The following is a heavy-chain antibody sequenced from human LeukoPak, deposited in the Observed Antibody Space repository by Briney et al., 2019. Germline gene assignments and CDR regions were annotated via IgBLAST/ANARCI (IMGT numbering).Heavy chain of an antibody. V-gene: IGHV3-49*04. CDR2: IRSKAYGGTT. J-gene: IGHJ6*03. CDR1: GFTFGDYA. D-gene: IGHD3-3*01. CDR3: TRQYYDFWSGYSYYYYYYVDV. Sequence: PGRSLRLSCTASGFTFGDYAMSWVRQAPGKGLEWVGFIRSKAYGGTTEYAASVKGRFTISRDDSKSIAYLQMNSLKTEDTAVYYCTRQYYDFWSGYSYYYYYYVDVWGKGTTVTVSS.